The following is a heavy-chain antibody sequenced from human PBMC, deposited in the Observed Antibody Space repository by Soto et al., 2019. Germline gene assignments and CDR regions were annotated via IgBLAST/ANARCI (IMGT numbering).Heavy chain of an antibody. D-gene: IGHD1-1*01. CDR1: GGSISSYY. V-gene: IGHV4-59*01. CDR3: ARPNGHAVAFDI. J-gene: IGHJ3*02. Sequence: SETLSLTCTVSGGSISSYYWSWIRQPPGKGLEWIGYIYYSGSTNYNPSLKSRVTISVDTSKNQFSLKLSSVTAADTAVYYCARPNGHAVAFDICGQGTMATVSS. CDR2: IYYSGST.